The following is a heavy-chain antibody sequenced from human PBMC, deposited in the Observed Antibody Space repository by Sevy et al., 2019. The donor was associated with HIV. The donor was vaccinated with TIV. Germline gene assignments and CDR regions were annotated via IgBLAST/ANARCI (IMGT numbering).Heavy chain of an antibody. CDR1: GFTFSNYW. D-gene: IGHD3-10*01. Sequence: GGSLRLSCAGSGFTFSNYWMSWVRQVPGKGLVWVSRINSDGSNTNYADSVKGRFTTSRDNAKNTVYLQMNSLRADDTALYFCGREMISMVPGVPDAFDIWGHGTMVTVSS. CDR2: INSDGSNT. CDR3: GREMISMVPGVPDAFDI. J-gene: IGHJ3*02. V-gene: IGHV3-74*01.